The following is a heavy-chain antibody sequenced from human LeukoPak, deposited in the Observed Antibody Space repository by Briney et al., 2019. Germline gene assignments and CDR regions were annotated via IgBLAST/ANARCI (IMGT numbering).Heavy chain of an antibody. CDR1: GYSISSDKY. D-gene: IGHD6-19*01. CDR2: IYHTGST. V-gene: IGHV4-38-2*01. J-gene: IGHJ5*02. Sequence: SETLSLTCAVSGYSISSDKYWGWIRQPPEKGLEWLGTIYHTGSTFYNPSLKSRVSISVYTSKNQFSLRFTSVTAADTAVYYCARSHSGWQGHNNWFDPWGQGTLVTVSS. CDR3: ARSHSGWQGHNNWFDP.